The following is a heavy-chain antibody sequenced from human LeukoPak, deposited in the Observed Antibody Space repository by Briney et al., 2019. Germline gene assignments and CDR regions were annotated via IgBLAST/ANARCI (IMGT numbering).Heavy chain of an antibody. CDR2: ISSSSSYI. CDR3: ASTLKGGFHYYGMDV. V-gene: IGHV3-21*01. Sequence: GGSLRLSCAASGFTFSSYSMNWVRQAPGKGLEWVSSISSSSSYIHYADSVKGRFTISRDNAKNSLYLQMNSLRAEDTAVYYCASTLKGGFHYYGMDVWGQGTTVTVSS. D-gene: IGHD2-15*01. CDR1: GFTFSSYS. J-gene: IGHJ6*02.